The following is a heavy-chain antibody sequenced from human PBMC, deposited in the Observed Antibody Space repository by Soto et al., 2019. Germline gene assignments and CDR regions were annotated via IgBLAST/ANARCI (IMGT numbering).Heavy chain of an antibody. Sequence: GASVHVSCKASGYTLTSDGITWVRQAPGQGLEWMGLISAYNGNTNYAQKLQGIVTMTTDTSTSIAYMELRSLRSDDTAVYYCARDRLSYDFWSGYQNGGIRFDYWGQGTLVTVSS. CDR3: ARDRLSYDFWSGYQNGGIRFDY. CDR1: GYTLTSDG. V-gene: IGHV1-18*01. D-gene: IGHD3-3*01. J-gene: IGHJ4*02. CDR2: ISAYNGNT.